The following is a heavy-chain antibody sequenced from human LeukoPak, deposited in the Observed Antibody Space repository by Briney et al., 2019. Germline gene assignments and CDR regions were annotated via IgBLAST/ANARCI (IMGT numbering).Heavy chain of an antibody. CDR2: ISGDGGCT. D-gene: IGHD3-22*01. CDR3: ARESESSGWYDC. V-gene: IGHV3-43*02. J-gene: IGHJ5*01. CDR1: GFMFHDYA. Sequence: GGSLRLSCAAPGFMFHDYAIHWVRQAPGKGLEWVSLISGDGGCTFYADSVKGRFTISRDNSKNSLYLQMNSLRSDDTALYYCARESESSGWYDCWGQGTLVTVSS.